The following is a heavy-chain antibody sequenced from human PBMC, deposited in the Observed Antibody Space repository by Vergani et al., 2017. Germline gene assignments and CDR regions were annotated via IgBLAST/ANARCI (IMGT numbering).Heavy chain of an antibody. Sequence: QVQLVQSGGGVVQPGGSLRLSCVASGFTFNRYGMQWVRQAPGKGLEWVAYVLCDGSNEYYADSVKGRFSVSRDNSNDALYLQMNSLRTDDTAVYYCARDLAYCHEGSCALWGQGSVVTVSS. V-gene: IGHV3-30*02. CDR3: ARDLAYCHEGSCAL. J-gene: IGHJ4*02. CDR2: VLCDGSNE. D-gene: IGHD2-15*01. CDR1: GFTFNRYG.